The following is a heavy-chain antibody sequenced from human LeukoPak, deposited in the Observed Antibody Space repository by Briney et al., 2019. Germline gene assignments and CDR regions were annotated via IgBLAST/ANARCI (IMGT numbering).Heavy chain of an antibody. CDR3: AREKSGFQLLPDD. J-gene: IGHJ4*02. D-gene: IGHD2-2*01. Sequence: PSETLSLTCAVYGGSFSGYYWSWIRQPPGKGLVWVSRINSDGSSTDYADSVKGRFTISRDNAKNTLYLQMNSLRAEDTAVYYCAREKSGFQLLPDDWGQGTLVTVSS. CDR1: GGSFSGYY. V-gene: IGHV3-74*01. CDR2: INSDGSST.